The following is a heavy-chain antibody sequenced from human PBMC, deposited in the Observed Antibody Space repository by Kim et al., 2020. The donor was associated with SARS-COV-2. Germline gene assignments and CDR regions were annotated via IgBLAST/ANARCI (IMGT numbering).Heavy chain of an antibody. CDR2: ISDSGDVT. J-gene: IGHJ4*02. Sequence: GGSLRLSCAASGFTFSSYGMSWVRQAPGKGQGWVSAISDSGDVTASADSVEGRFTISRDNFKNTLFLQMNSLRAEDTAVYYCARRVGSGYFNFEYWGQGTLVTVSS. CDR1: GFTFSSYG. V-gene: IGHV3-23*01. D-gene: IGHD3-22*01. CDR3: ARRVGSGYFNFEY.